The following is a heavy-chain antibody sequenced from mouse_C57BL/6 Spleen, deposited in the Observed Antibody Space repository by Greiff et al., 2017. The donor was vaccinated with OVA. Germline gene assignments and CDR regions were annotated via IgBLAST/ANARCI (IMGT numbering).Heavy chain of an antibody. CDR1: GYTFTRSW. CDR3: ARGYGSSSYYFDY. Sequence: QVQLQQPGAELVMPGASVKLSCKASGYTFTRSWMHWVKQRPGQGLEWIGEIDPSDSYTNYNQKFKGKSTLTVDKSSSTAYMQLSSLTSEDSAVYYCARGYGSSSYYFDYWGQGTTLTVSS. V-gene: IGHV1-69*01. J-gene: IGHJ2*01. CDR2: IDPSDSYT. D-gene: IGHD1-1*01.